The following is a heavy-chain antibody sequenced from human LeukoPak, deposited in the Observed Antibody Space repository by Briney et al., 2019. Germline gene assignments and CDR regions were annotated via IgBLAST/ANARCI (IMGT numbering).Heavy chain of an antibody. CDR2: ISSSSSYI. D-gene: IGHD6-19*01. J-gene: IGHJ6*02. V-gene: IGHV3-21*01. Sequence: PGGSLRLSCAASGFTFSSYSMNWVRQAPGKGLEWVSSISSSSSYIYYADSVKGRFTISRDNAKNSLYLQMNSLRAEDTAVYYCARDRDRSGWYPYYYGMDVWGQGTTVTVSS. CDR3: ARDRDRSGWYPYYYGMDV. CDR1: GFTFSSYS.